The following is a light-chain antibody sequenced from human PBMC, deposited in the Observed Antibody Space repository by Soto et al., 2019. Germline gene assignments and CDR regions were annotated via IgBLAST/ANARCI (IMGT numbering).Light chain of an antibody. Sequence: DIQMTQSPSSLSAYIGDRVNITCRASQDIRKYLAWYQHKPGKGPRLLISAASTLQSGVPSWFSGSGSGTDYTLSISSLQSEDVGDYYCQRYNGAPLTFGGGTKLEI. CDR1: QDIRKY. V-gene: IGKV1-27*01. CDR2: AAS. CDR3: QRYNGAPLT. J-gene: IGKJ4*01.